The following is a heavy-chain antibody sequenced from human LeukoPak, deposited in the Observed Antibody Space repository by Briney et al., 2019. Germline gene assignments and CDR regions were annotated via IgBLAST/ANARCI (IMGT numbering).Heavy chain of an antibody. V-gene: IGHV4-4*07. Sequence: SETLSLTCTVSGGSISSYYWSWIRQPAGKGLEWIGRIYTSGSTNYNPSLKSRVTMSVDTSKNQFSLKLSSVTAADTAVYYCAREAYDSSGDAFDIWGQGTMVTVPS. CDR1: GGSISSYY. CDR3: AREAYDSSGDAFDI. J-gene: IGHJ3*02. CDR2: IYTSGST. D-gene: IGHD3-22*01.